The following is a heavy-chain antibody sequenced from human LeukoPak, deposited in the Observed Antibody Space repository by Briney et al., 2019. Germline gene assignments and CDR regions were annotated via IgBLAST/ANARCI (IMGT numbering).Heavy chain of an antibody. V-gene: IGHV3-11*05. D-gene: IGHD3-10*01. J-gene: IGHJ6*02. CDR1: GFTFSDYY. CDR3: ARDFGELLFGMDA. CDR2: ISSSSSYT. Sequence: PGGSLRLSCAASGFTFSDYYMSWIRQAPGKGLEWVSYISSSSSYTNYAESVKGRFTISRDNAKNSLYLQMNSLRAEDTAMYYCARDFGELLFGMDAWGQGTTVTVS.